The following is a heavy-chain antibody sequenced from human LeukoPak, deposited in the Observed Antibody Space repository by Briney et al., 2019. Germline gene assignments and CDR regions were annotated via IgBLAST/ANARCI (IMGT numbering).Heavy chain of an antibody. D-gene: IGHD6-6*01. Sequence: GGSLRLXCAASGFTFSSYEMNWVRQAPGKGLEWVSYISSSGSTIYYADSVKGRFTISRDNAKNSLYLQMNSLRAEDTAVYYCARVYSSSSVYFDYWGQGNLATVSS. J-gene: IGHJ4*02. CDR3: ARVYSSSSVYFDY. V-gene: IGHV3-48*03. CDR2: ISSSGSTI. CDR1: GFTFSSYE.